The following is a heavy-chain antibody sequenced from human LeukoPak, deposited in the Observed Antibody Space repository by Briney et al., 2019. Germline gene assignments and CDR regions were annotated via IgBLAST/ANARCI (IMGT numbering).Heavy chain of an antibody. CDR1: GFTFSSYS. V-gene: IGHV3-21*01. D-gene: IGHD2-8*01. CDR3: ARGRSYCTNGVCYSRYFDY. J-gene: IGHJ4*02. CDR2: ISSSSSYI. Sequence: PGGSLRLSCAASGFTFSSYSMNWVRQAPGKGLEWVSSISSSSSYIYYADSVKGRFTISRDNAKNSLYLQMNSLRAEDTAVYYCARGRSYCTNGVCYSRYFDYWGQGTLVTVSS.